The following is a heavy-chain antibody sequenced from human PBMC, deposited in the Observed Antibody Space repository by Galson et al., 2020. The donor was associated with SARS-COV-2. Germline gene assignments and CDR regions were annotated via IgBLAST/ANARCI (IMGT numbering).Heavy chain of an antibody. J-gene: IGHJ5*02. Sequence: ASVKVSCKVSGYTLTELSMHWVRQAPGKGLEWMGGFDPEDGETIYAQKFQGRVTMTEDTSTDTAYMELSSLRSEDTAVYYCATTGGAYDYVWGSYRTPTYNWFDPWGQGSLVTVSS. V-gene: IGHV1-24*01. D-gene: IGHD3-16*02. CDR1: GYTLTELS. CDR3: ATTGGAYDYVWGSYRTPTYNWFDP. CDR2: FDPEDGET.